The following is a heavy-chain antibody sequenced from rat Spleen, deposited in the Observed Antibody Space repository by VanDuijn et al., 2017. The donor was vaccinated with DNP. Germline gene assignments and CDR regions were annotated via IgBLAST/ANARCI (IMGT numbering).Heavy chain of an antibody. J-gene: IGHJ1*01. D-gene: IGHD1-4*01. CDR2: IYTGSGGT. Sequence: QVQLQQSGTELAKPGSSVKISCKASGYTFTSYYIAWIKQATGQGLEYIGYIYTGSGGTNYNEKFKGKATLTVDKSSSTAFMQLSSLTPDDSAVYYCARRRLPYWYFDFWGPGTMVTVSS. CDR1: GYTFTSYY. V-gene: IGHV1-43*01. CDR3: ARRRLPYWYFDF.